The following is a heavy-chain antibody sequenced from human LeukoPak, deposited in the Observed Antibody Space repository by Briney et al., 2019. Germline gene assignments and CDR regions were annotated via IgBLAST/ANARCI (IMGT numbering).Heavy chain of an antibody. D-gene: IGHD2-15*01. Sequence: PSETLSLTCAVSGGSISRSSYYWGWIRQPPGKGLEWIGSIYYSGSTYYNPSLKGRVTISVDTSKNQFSLKLSSVTAADTAVYYCARNGRYCSGGSCGPDYWGQGTLVTVSS. V-gene: IGHV4-39*01. CDR2: IYYSGST. CDR1: GGSISRSSYY. J-gene: IGHJ4*02. CDR3: ARNGRYCSGGSCGPDY.